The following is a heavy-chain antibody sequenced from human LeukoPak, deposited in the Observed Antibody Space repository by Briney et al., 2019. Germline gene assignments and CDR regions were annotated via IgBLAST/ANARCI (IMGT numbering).Heavy chain of an antibody. D-gene: IGHD3-22*01. V-gene: IGHV3-53*01. CDR1: GFTVSSNY. J-gene: IGHJ4*02. CDR3: ARDIAYDSSGYYSPHFDY. CDR2: IYSGGST. Sequence: GGSLRLSCAAFGFTVSSNYMSWVRQAPGKGLEWVSVIYSGGSTYYADSVKGRFTISRDNSKNTLYLQMNSLRAEDTAVYYCARDIAYDSSGYYSPHFDYWGQGTLVTVSS.